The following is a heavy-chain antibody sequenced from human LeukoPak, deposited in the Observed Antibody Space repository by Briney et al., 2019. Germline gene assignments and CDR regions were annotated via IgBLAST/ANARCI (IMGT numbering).Heavy chain of an antibody. Sequence: ASVKVSCKASGYTFTGYYMHWVRQAPGQGLEWMGWINPNSGGTNYAQKFQGRVTMTRGTSISTAYMELSRLRSDDTAVYYCARDWVYYDFWSGSAAFDYWGQGTLVTVSS. V-gene: IGHV1-2*02. J-gene: IGHJ4*02. CDR3: ARDWVYYDFWSGSAAFDY. CDR2: INPNSGGT. CDR1: GYTFTGYY. D-gene: IGHD3-3*01.